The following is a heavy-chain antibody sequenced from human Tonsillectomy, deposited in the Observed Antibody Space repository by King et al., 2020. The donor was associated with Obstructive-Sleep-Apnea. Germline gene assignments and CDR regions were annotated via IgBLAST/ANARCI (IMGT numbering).Heavy chain of an antibody. CDR1: GGTFSSYA. J-gene: IGHJ4*02. D-gene: IGHD6-19*01. V-gene: IGHV1-69*01. CDR3: ARSIKSSRAVAGLIPADFDY. CDR2: IIPIFGTA. Sequence: HVKLVESGAEVKKPGSSVKVSCKASGGTFSSYAISWVRQAPGQGLEWMGGIIPIFGTANYAQKFQGRVTITADESTSTAYMELSSLRSEDTAVYYCARSIKSSRAVAGLIPADFDYWGQGTLVTVSS.